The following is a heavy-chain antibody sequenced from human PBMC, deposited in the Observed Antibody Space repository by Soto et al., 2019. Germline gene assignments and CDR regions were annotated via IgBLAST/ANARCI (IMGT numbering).Heavy chain of an antibody. J-gene: IGHJ4*02. CDR1: GFTFSDYY. CDR2: ISRDGNTI. D-gene: IGHD6-13*01. Sequence: GGSLRLSCAASGFTFSDYYMTWIRQPPGKGLECVSYISRDGNTIHYADSVKGRFTISRDNAKKSLYLQMNSLRAEDTAVYYCARDGIAASGFFDYWGQGTLVTVS. CDR3: ARDGIAASGFFDY. V-gene: IGHV3-11*01.